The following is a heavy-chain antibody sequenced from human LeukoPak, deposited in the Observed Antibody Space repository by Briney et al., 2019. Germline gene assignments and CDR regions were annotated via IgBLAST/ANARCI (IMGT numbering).Heavy chain of an antibody. J-gene: IGHJ6*02. CDR2: ISGSGGST. D-gene: IGHD3-9*01. CDR3: ARDDTLTGYYDYYFGMDV. CDR1: GFTFSSSA. V-gene: IGHV3-23*01. Sequence: GGSLRLSCAASGFTFSSSAMSWVRQAPGKGLEWVSAISGSGGSTYYADSVKGRFTISRDNSKNTLYLQMNSLRAEDTAVYYCARDDTLTGYYDYYFGMDVWGQGTTVTVSS.